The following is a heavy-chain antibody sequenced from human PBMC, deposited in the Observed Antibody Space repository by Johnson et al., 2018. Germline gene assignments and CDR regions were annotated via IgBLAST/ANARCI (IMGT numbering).Heavy chain of an antibody. D-gene: IGHD3-22*01. V-gene: IGHV3-23*04. CDR3: ARSWGLDSSGYYYGSFQH. CDR2: ISGSGGST. Sequence: VQLVQSGGGLVQPGGSLRLSCAASGFTVSSNYMSWVRQAPGKGLEWVSAISGSGGSTYFADSVKGRFTISRDNSKNTLYLQMNSLRDEDTAVYYCARSWGLDSSGYYYGSFQHWGQGTLVTVSS. CDR1: GFTVSSNY. J-gene: IGHJ1*01.